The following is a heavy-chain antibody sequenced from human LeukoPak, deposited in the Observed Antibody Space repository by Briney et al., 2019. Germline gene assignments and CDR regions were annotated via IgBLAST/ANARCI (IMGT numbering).Heavy chain of an antibody. CDR1: GFTFSSYS. CDR3: ARDREHYYGSGSYYNS. J-gene: IGHJ4*02. V-gene: IGHV3-21*01. Sequence: SGGSLRLSCAASGFTFSSYSMNWVRQAPGKGLEWVSSISSSSGYIHYADSVKGRFTISRDNAKKSLYLQMNSLRVEDTAVYYCARDREHYYGSGSYYNSWGQGTPVTVSS. CDR2: ISSSSGYI. D-gene: IGHD3-10*01.